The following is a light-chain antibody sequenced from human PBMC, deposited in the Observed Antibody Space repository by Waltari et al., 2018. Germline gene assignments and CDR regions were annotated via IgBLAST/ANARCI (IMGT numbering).Light chain of an antibody. CDR1: QRVFYSSNNKNH. V-gene: IGKV4-1*01. CDR2: WES. J-gene: IGKJ2*01. Sequence: DIVMTQSPDSLAVSLGEMAHNNCKSSQRVFYSSNNKNHLSWYQQKPGQSPKLLIYWESTRESGVPDRFSGSGSGTDFTLTISSLQAEDVAVYYCQQYFGTPPYTFGQGTKLEIK. CDR3: QQYFGTPPYT.